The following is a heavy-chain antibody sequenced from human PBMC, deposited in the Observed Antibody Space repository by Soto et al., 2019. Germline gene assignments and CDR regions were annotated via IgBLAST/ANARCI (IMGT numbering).Heavy chain of an antibody. J-gene: IGHJ6*02. Sequence: GGSLRLSCAASGFTFSSYGMHWVRQAPGKGLEWVAVIWYDGSNKYYADSVKGRFTISRDNSKNTLYLQMNSLRAEDTAVYYCARGPYSSSWYAGYYYYGMDVWGQGTTVTVSS. CDR1: GFTFSSYG. V-gene: IGHV3-33*01. CDR3: ARGPYSSSWYAGYYYYGMDV. CDR2: IWYDGSNK. D-gene: IGHD6-13*01.